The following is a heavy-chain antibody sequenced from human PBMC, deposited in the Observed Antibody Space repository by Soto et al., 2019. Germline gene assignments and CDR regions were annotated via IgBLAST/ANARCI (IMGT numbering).Heavy chain of an antibody. Sequence: GGSLRLSCAASGFTFSSYAMSWVRLVPGKGLEWLSAISGSGGSTYYADSVKGRFTISRDKSTNTLYLQMNSLRAEDTAVYYCAKDGNIVATIGYFDCWGQGTLVTVSS. CDR3: AKDGNIVATIGYFDC. J-gene: IGHJ4*02. CDR1: GFTFSSYA. CDR2: ISGSGGST. V-gene: IGHV3-23*01. D-gene: IGHD5-12*01.